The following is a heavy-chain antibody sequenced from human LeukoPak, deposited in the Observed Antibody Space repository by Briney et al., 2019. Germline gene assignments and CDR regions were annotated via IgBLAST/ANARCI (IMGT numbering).Heavy chain of an antibody. Sequence: GGSLRLSCAASGFTFSSYAMSWVRQAPGKGLEWVSTLSGSGGNTYYADSVKGRVTISRDNSKNTLYLQMNSLRAEDTAVYHCAKGSYYHDSADYFDYWGQGTLVTVSS. J-gene: IGHJ4*02. CDR2: LSGSGGNT. D-gene: IGHD3-22*01. V-gene: IGHV3-23*01. CDR3: AKGSYYHDSADYFDY. CDR1: GFTFSSYA.